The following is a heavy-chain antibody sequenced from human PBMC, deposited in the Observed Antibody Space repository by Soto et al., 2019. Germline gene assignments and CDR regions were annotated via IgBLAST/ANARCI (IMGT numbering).Heavy chain of an antibody. V-gene: IGHV3-33*01. D-gene: IGHD3-10*01. CDR1: GFTFSSYG. CDR3: ARGRYYYGSGSYLWIDY. Sequence: GGSLRLSCAASGFTFSSYGMHWVRQAPGKGLEWVAVIWYDGSNKYYADSVKGRFTISRDNSKNTLYLQMNSLRAEDTAVYYCARGRYYYGSGSYLWIDYWGQGTLVTVSS. J-gene: IGHJ4*02. CDR2: IWYDGSNK.